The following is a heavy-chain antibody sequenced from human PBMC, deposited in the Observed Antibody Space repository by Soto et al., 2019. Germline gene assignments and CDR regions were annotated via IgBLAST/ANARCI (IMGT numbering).Heavy chain of an antibody. J-gene: IGHJ3*02. Sequence: QVQLVQSGAEVKKPGASVKVSCKASGYTFTSYGISWVRQAPGQGLEWMGWISAYNGNTKYAQKLQGRVTMTTDTPTCTAYMELRSLRSDDTAVYYCARDHLVLRFLEWLLGDAFDIWGQVTMVTVSS. CDR2: ISAYNGNT. CDR3: ARDHLVLRFLEWLLGDAFDI. V-gene: IGHV1-18*01. D-gene: IGHD3-3*01. CDR1: GYTFTSYG.